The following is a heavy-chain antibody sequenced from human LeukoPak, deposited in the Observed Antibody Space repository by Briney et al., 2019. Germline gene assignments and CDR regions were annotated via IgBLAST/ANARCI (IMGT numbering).Heavy chain of an antibody. J-gene: IGHJ6*02. D-gene: IGHD4-17*01. Sequence: GGSLRLSCAASGFTFSSYAMTWVRQAPGKGLEWASAISASGATTYYVDSVKGRFTISRDNSKSTLYLQMNSLRAEDTAVYYCANLYGDSSNGLDVWGQGTTLTVSS. CDR1: GFTFSSYA. CDR2: ISASGATT. CDR3: ANLYGDSSNGLDV. V-gene: IGHV3-23*01.